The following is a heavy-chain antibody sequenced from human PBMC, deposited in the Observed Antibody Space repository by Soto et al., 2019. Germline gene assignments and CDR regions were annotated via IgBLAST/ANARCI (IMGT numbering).Heavy chain of an antibody. CDR3: ARDTVTSLTLYQRLYQYCIDF. D-gene: IGHD2-2*02. Sequence: RLSCTLSGFPFSSYTMHCLRRAPRKGQGWGDVISFDGSSKYYADGLTGRILPSRDNSKDSLYLQMDTLRPDDTAIYYCARDTVTSLTLYQRLYQYCIDFSCQGILVTGSS. CDR1: GFPFSSYT. V-gene: IGHV3-30*19. J-gene: IGHJ6*02. CDR2: ISFDGSSK.